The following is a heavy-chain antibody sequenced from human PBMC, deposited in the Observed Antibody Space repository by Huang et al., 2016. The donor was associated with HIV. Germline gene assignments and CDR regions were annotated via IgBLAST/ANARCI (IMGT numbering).Heavy chain of an antibody. CDR2: ISAYNGNT. Sequence: QIQLVQSGAEVKKPGASVKVTCKASGYSFSSYGITWVRQAPGQGLEWMGWISAYNGNTDYAKKVQGRVNRTTDISTTTAYMELRSLRSDDTAVYYCARVGPYYYGSGSKSPFDYWGQGTLVTVSS. V-gene: IGHV1-18*01. CDR3: ARVGPYYYGSGSKSPFDY. D-gene: IGHD3-10*01. CDR1: GYSFSSYG. J-gene: IGHJ4*02.